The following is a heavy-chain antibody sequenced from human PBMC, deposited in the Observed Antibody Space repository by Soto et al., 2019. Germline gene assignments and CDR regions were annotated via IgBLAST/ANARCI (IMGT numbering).Heavy chain of an antibody. D-gene: IGHD5-18*01. V-gene: IGHV1-69*12. Sequence: QVQLVQSGAEVKKPGSSVKVSCKASGGTFSSYAISWVRQAPGQGLEWMGGIIPIFGTANYAQKFQGRVTITADEYTSTAYMELSSLRSEDTAVYYCARGTWIQLCPTCVSFDYWGQGTLVTVSS. CDR3: ARGTWIQLCPTCVSFDY. J-gene: IGHJ4*02. CDR1: GGTFSSYA. CDR2: IIPIFGTA.